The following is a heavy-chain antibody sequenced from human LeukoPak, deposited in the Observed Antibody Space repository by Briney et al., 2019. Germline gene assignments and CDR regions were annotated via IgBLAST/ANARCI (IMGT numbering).Heavy chain of an antibody. J-gene: IGHJ4*02. CDR1: GYTLSDYW. Sequence: ASVKVSCRAVGYTLSDYWLHWVRQAAGQRPEWMGYIKPKTGDTAYARDFQGRVAMTRDTSINTAYIEVTGLTSDDTAVYYCARDAPHQRFDYWGQGTLVTVSS. CDR2: IKPKTGDT. CDR3: ARDAPHQRFDY. V-gene: IGHV1-2*02.